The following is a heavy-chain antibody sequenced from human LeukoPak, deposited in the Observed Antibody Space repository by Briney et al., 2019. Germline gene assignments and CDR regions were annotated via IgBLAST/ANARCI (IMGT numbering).Heavy chain of an antibody. CDR3: ARRKASTYYYDSSGYADAFDI. D-gene: IGHD3-22*01. CDR1: GGSISSGGYY. CDR2: IYYSGST. V-gene: IGHV4-31*03. Sequence: SQTLSLTCTVSGGSISSGGYYWSWIRQHPGKGLEWIGYIYYSGSTYYHPSLKSRVTISVDTSKNKFSLKLSSVTAADTAVYYCARRKASTYYYDSSGYADAFDIWGQGTMVTVSS. J-gene: IGHJ3*02.